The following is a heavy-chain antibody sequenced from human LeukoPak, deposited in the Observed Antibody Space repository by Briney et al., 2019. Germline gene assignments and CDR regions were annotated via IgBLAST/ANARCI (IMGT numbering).Heavy chain of an antibody. J-gene: IGHJ4*02. CDR1: GFTFSSYW. V-gene: IGHV3-74*01. D-gene: IGHD3-22*01. CDR3: ARDLRGDLYYSDSSGYKPVDY. CDR2: ITSDGSST. Sequence: PGGSLRLSCAASGFTFSSYWMHWVRQAPGKGLVWVSRITSDGSSTSYADSVKGRFTISRDNAKNTLYLQMNSLRAEDTAVYYWARDLRGDLYYSDSSGYKPVDYLGQGTLVTVSS.